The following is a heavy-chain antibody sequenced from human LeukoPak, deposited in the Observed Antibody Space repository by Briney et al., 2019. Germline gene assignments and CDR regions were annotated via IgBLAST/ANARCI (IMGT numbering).Heavy chain of an antibody. CDR1: GFTFIHFW. CDR2: IKQDGSEK. V-gene: IGHV3-7*04. Sequence: PGGSLRLSCAASGFTFIHFWMSWLRQTPGQGLEWVANIKQDGSEKNYVDSVKGRFTISRDNAKNSLYLQMNSLRAEDTAVYYCARTSDPPQDRYYSSDFYPSYFEYWGQGSLVTVSS. J-gene: IGHJ4*02. D-gene: IGHD3-22*01. CDR3: ARTSDPPQDRYYSSDFYPSYFEY.